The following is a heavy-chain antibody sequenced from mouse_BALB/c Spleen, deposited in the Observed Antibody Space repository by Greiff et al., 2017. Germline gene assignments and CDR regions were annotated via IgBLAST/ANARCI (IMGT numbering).Heavy chain of an antibody. Sequence: VQLQQYGAELVRPGVSVKISCKGSGYTFTDYAMHWVKQSHAKSLEWIGVISTYYGDASYNQKFKGKATMTVDKSSSTAYMELARLTSEDSAIYYCASIYYDFHYWGQGTSVTVSS. CDR2: ISTYYGDA. V-gene: IGHV1S137*01. J-gene: IGHJ4*01. CDR1: GYTFTDYA. CDR3: ASIYYDFHY.